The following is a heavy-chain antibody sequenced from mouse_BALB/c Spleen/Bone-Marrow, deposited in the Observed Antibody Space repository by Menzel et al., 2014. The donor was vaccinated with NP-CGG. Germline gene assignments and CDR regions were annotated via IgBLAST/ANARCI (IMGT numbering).Heavy chain of an antibody. Sequence: DVHLVESGGGLVKPGGSLKLSCAASGFTFSSYAMSWVRQTPEKRLEWVATISSGGSYTYYPDSVEGRFTISRDNAKNTPYLQMSSLRSEDTAMYYCARHGITRLLDYWGQGTTLTVSS. D-gene: IGHD2-4*01. CDR1: GFTFSSYA. CDR3: ARHGITRLLDY. V-gene: IGHV5-9-3*01. J-gene: IGHJ2*01. CDR2: ISSGGSYT.